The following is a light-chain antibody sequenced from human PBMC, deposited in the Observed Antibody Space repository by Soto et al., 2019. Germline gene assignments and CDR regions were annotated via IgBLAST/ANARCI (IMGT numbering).Light chain of an antibody. J-gene: IGKJ1*01. Sequence: DIQMTQSPSSLSASVGDRVTITCRASQGISNYLAWYQQKPGKVPKLLIYAASTLQSGVPSRFRGSGSGTDYTLTISSLQPDDVATYYCQKYNSAPWTLGQGTKVEIK. CDR3: QKYNSAPWT. CDR1: QGISNY. V-gene: IGKV1-27*01. CDR2: AAS.